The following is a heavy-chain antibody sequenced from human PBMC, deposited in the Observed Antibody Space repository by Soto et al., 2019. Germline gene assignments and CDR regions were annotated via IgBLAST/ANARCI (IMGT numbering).Heavy chain of an antibody. Sequence: GGSLRLSCAASGFTFSSYWMHWVRQAPGKGLVWVSRINSDGSSATYADSVKGRFTVSRDNAKSTLYLQMNSLRAEDTAVYYCARDLPTNGDGMDVWGQGTTVTVSS. CDR3: ARDLPTNGDGMDV. CDR1: GFTFSSYW. V-gene: IGHV3-74*01. D-gene: IGHD2-8*01. CDR2: INSDGSSA. J-gene: IGHJ6*02.